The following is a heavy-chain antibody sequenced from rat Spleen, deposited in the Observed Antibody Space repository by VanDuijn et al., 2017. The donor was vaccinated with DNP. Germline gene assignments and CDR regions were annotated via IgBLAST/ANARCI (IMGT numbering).Heavy chain of an antibody. CDR3: VRGPNFGSGPDFFDY. Sequence: EVKLVESGGGLVQPGRSLKVSCAASGFNFNDYWMAWVRQAPGKGLEWIGDINKDSSTINYSPSLKDKFTISRDHAQNTLYLQMSRLGSEDTAFYYCVRGPNFGSGPDFFDYWGQGVMVTVSS. CDR1: GFNFNDYW. D-gene: IGHD4-3*01. CDR2: INKDSSTI. V-gene: IGHV4-2*01. J-gene: IGHJ2*01.